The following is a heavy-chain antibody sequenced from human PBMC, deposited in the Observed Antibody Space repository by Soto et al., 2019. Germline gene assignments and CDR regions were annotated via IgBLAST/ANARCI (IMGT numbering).Heavy chain of an antibody. CDR3: ASWLKGPGIGNYYYGMDV. Sequence: QVQLVQSGAEVKKPGSSVKVSCKASGGAFSDYAFSWVRQAPGQGLEWLGGIMPIFRAPDYAQKFQVRVTITADEITRTAYMEMNSLRSEDTAVYYCASWLKGPGIGNYYYGMDVWGQGTTVTVSA. CDR2: IMPIFRAP. J-gene: IGHJ6*01. CDR1: GGAFSDYA. D-gene: IGHD6-13*01. V-gene: IGHV1-69*12.